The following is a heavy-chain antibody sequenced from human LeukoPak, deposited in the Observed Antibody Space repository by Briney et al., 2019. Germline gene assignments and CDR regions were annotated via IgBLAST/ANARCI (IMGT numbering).Heavy chain of an antibody. CDR2: IIPMFGTA. Sequence: GSSVTVSCKASGGTFSSYAISWVRQAPGQGLEWMGGIIPMFGTANYAQKFQGRVTITADESTSTPYRELSSLRSEDTAVYYCARVHPRAPTVTTYYFDYWGQGTLVTVSS. CDR1: GGTFSSYA. CDR3: ARVHPRAPTVTTYYFDY. V-gene: IGHV1-69*01. D-gene: IGHD4-17*01. J-gene: IGHJ4*02.